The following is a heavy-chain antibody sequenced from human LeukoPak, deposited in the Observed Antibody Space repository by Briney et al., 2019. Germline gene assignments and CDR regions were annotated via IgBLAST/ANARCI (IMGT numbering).Heavy chain of an antibody. V-gene: IGHV4-39*01. Sequence: SETLSLTCTVSGGSISSSSYYWGWIRQPPGKGLEWIGSIYYSGSTYYSPSLKSRVTISVDTSKNQFSLKLSSVTAADTAVYYCAGQYSSSSDAFDIWGQGTMVTVSS. CDR3: AGQYSSSSDAFDI. J-gene: IGHJ3*02. D-gene: IGHD6-13*01. CDR2: IYYSGST. CDR1: GGSISSSSYY.